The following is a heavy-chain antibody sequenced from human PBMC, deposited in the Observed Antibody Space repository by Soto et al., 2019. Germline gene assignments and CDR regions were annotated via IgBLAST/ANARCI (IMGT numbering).Heavy chain of an antibody. V-gene: IGHV1-46*01. Sequence: GASVKVSCKASGYTFTSYYMHWVRQAPGQGLEWMGIINPSGGSTSHAQKFQGRVTMTRDTSTSTVYMELSSLRSEDTAVYYCARDLIQLWLKGVDYYYGMDVWGQGTTVTVSS. CDR1: GYTFTSYY. CDR3: ARDLIQLWLKGVDYYYGMDV. CDR2: INPSGGST. D-gene: IGHD5-18*01. J-gene: IGHJ6*02.